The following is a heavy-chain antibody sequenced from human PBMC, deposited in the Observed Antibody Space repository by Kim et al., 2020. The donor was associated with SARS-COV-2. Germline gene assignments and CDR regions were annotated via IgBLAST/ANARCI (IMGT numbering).Heavy chain of an antibody. J-gene: IGHJ4*02. D-gene: IGHD2-15*01. Sequence: NAYPSPKSRVTMSVDTSKNQFSLKLTSIIAADTAVYYCARRETGGNYFDYWGQGTLVTVSS. V-gene: IGHV4-4*07. CDR3: ARRETGGNYFDY.